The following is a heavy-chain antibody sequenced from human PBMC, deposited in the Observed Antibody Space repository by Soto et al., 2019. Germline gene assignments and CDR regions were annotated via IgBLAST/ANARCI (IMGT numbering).Heavy chain of an antibody. Sequence: PSETLSLTCAVYGGSFSGYYWSWIRQPPGKGLEWIGEINHSGSTNYNPSLKSRVTISVDTSKNQFSLKLSSVTAADTAVYYCARGQSIVGSYANFDYWGQGTLVTVSS. J-gene: IGHJ4*02. V-gene: IGHV4-34*01. CDR1: GGSFSGYY. CDR2: INHSGST. CDR3: ARGQSIVGSYANFDY. D-gene: IGHD1-26*01.